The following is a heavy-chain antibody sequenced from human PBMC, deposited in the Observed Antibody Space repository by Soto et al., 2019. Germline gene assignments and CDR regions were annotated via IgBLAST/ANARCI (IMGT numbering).Heavy chain of an antibody. CDR1: GFTFSSYG. CDR3: AKPKELPFLFAFDC. J-gene: IGHJ4*02. D-gene: IGHD3-3*01. CDR2: ISYDGSNK. V-gene: IGHV3-30*18. Sequence: GGSLRLSCAASGFTFSSYGMHWVRQAPGKGLEWVAVISYDGSNKYYADSVKGRFTISRDNSKNTLYLQMNSLRAEDTAVYYCAKPKELPFLFAFDCWGRRTLVTVSS.